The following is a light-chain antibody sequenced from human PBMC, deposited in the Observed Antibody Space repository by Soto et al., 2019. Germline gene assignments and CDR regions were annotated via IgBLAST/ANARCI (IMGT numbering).Light chain of an antibody. V-gene: IGLV1-44*01. CDR1: SSNIGSNT. Sequence: QSVLTQPPSASETPGQRVTISCSGGSSNIGSNTVNRYQQLPGTAPKLLIYSSNLRPSGVPDRISGSKSGTSASLAISGLQSGDEADYYCAAWDGSLNGVVFGGGTKLTVL. CDR2: SSN. CDR3: AAWDGSLNGVV. J-gene: IGLJ3*02.